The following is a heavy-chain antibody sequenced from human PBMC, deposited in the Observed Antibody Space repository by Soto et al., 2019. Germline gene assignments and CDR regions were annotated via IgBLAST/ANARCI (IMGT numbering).Heavy chain of an antibody. CDR2: IWYDGSNK. Sequence: QVQLVESGGGVVQPGRSLRLSCAASGFTLSSYGMHWVRQAPGKGLEWVAIIWYDGSNKYYADSVKGRFTISRDNSKNTLYLQMNSRRAEDTAVYYCAIAMGGYSYGSYYDYGMDVWGQGTTVTVSS. J-gene: IGHJ6*02. CDR3: AIAMGGYSYGSYYDYGMDV. CDR1: GFTLSSYG. D-gene: IGHD5-18*01. V-gene: IGHV3-33*01.